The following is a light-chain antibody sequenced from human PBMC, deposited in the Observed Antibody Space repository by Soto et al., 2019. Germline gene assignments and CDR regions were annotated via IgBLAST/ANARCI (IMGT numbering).Light chain of an antibody. J-gene: IGLJ2*01. Sequence: QAVVTQEPSFSVSPGGTVTLTCGLRSGSVSTDYYPSWYQQTPGQAPRTLIYSTNTRSPGVPDRFSGSILGNKAALTITGAQADDECDYYCQSYDSSLSGVVFGGGTKLTVL. CDR1: SGSVSTDYY. CDR2: STN. CDR3: QSYDSSLSGVV. V-gene: IGLV8-61*01.